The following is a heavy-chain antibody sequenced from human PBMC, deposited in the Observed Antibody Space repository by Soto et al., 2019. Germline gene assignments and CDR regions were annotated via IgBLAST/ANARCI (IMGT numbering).Heavy chain of an antibody. CDR2: ITGSGANT. CDR3: AKGKRYTNSWYGAFDY. J-gene: IGHJ4*02. CDR1: GFNFNNYA. D-gene: IGHD6-13*01. Sequence: EVQLLESGGGLVQPGGSLRLSCAASGFNFNNYAMSWVRQAPGKGLEWVSAITGSGANTYHADSAKGRFTVSRDNSKNTLYLQMNSLRAEDTAVYFCAKGKRYTNSWYGAFDYSCQGTLVTVSS. V-gene: IGHV3-23*01.